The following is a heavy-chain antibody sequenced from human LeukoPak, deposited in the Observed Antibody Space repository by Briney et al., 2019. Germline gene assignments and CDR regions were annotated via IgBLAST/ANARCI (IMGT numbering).Heavy chain of an antibody. D-gene: IGHD2-2*01. J-gene: IGHJ4*02. CDR1: GYTFTSYG. CDR2: ISAYNGNT. Sequence: ASVKVSCKASGYTFTSYGISWVRQAPGQGLEWMGWISAYNGNTNYAQKLQGRVTMTTDTSTSTAYMELRSLRSEDTAVYYCARAKGSTSHSNYFDYWGQGTLVTVSS. V-gene: IGHV1-18*01. CDR3: ARAKGSTSHSNYFDY.